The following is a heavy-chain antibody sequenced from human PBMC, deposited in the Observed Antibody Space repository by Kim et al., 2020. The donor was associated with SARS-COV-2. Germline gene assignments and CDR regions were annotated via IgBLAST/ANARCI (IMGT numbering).Heavy chain of an antibody. D-gene: IGHD2-2*01. Sequence: SETLSLTCSLSGGSISPDYWTWIRQPPGKGLEWIGDVYYSGSTDYNPSLKSRVTISLDTSMTQFSLNLTSVTAADTAVYYCARRHLPYQVNNAFDIWG. CDR2: VYYSGST. J-gene: IGHJ3*02. CDR3: ARRHLPYQVNNAFDI. V-gene: IGHV4-59*01. CDR1: GGSISPDY.